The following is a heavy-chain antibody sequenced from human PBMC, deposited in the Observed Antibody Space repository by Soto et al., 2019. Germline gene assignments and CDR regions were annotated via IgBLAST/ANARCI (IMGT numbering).Heavy chain of an antibody. CDR2: ISSCSSYI. J-gene: IGHJ6*02. CDR3: AILHSYVGMDV. D-gene: IGHD5-18*01. CDR1: GFTFSSYS. Sequence: GGSLRLSCAASGFTFSSYSMNWVRQAPGKGLEWVSSISSCSSYIYYADSVKGRFTISRDNAKNSLYLQMNSLRAEDTAVYYCAILHSYVGMDVWGQGTTVTVSS. V-gene: IGHV3-21*01.